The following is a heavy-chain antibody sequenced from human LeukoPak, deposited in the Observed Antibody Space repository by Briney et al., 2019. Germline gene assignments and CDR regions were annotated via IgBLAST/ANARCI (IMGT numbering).Heavy chain of an antibody. V-gene: IGHV1-2*02. Sequence: ASVKVSCKASGYTFTGYYMHWVRQAPGQDLEWMVWINPNSGGTNYAQKFQGRVTMTRDTSISTAYMELSRLRSDDTAVYYCARDRGYQLLGNWFDPWGQGTLVTVSS. CDR3: ARDRGYQLLGNWFDP. CDR2: INPNSGGT. J-gene: IGHJ5*02. CDR1: GYTFTGYY. D-gene: IGHD2-2*01.